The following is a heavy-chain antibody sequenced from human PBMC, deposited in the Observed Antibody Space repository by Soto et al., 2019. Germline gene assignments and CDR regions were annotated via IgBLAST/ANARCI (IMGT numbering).Heavy chain of an antibody. D-gene: IGHD1-26*01. J-gene: IGHJ4*02. CDR1: GYIFTTYS. Sequence: QVQLVQSGAEMKRPGASVILSCKASGYIFTTYSIHWMRQTAGQGLEWMAKVDPRDGSTGYAQKFRGRVAMAWDTSTGTVSMEVSSLTSDATPTKYRARVGSSGQEFDYWGQGTQVTFSS. CDR3: ARVGSSGQEFDY. V-gene: IGHV1-46*01. CDR2: VDPRDGST.